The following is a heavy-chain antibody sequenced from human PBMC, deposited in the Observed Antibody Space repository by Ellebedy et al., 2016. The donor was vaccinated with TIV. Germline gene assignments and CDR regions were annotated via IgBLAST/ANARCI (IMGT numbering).Heavy chain of an antibody. CDR2: IIPIFGTA. D-gene: IGHD3-10*01. J-gene: IGHJ6*02. V-gene: IGHV1-69*13. CDR1: GGTFSSYA. CDR3: ARGDSESYYYYGMDV. Sequence: SVKVSCXASGGTFSSYAISWARQPPGQGLEWMGGIIPIFGTANYAQKFQGRVTITADESTSTAYMELSSLRSEDTAVYYCARGDSESYYYYGMDVWGQGTTVTVSS.